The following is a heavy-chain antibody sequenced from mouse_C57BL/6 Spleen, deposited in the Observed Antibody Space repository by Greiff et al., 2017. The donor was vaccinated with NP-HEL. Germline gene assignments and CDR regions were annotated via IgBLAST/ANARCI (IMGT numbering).Heavy chain of an antibody. CDR3: AMAYYGSSSLAY. V-gene: IGHV1-54*01. CDR1: GYAFTNYL. Sequence: VQLQQSGAELVRPGTSVKVSCKASGYAFTNYLIAWVKQRPGQGLEWIGVINPGSGGTNYDEKFKGKATLTADKSSSTTYMQLSSLTSEDSAVYFCAMAYYGSSSLAYWGQGTLVTVSA. CDR2: INPGSGGT. D-gene: IGHD1-1*01. J-gene: IGHJ3*01.